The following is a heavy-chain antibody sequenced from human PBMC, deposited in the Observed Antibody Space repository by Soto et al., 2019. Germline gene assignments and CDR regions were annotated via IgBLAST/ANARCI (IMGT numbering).Heavy chain of an antibody. V-gene: IGHV4-39*01. CDR3: VYGGCRGGSCYRKYFQH. Sequence: QLQLQESGPGLVKPSETLSLTCTVSGGSISSSSYYWGWIRQPPGKGLEWIGSIYYSGSTYYNPYLKSRVTISVDTSKNQLSLELSSVTAADTAVYYCVYGGCRGGSCYRKYFQHWGQGTLVTVSS. J-gene: IGHJ1*01. CDR1: GGSISSSSYY. D-gene: IGHD2-15*01. CDR2: IYYSGST.